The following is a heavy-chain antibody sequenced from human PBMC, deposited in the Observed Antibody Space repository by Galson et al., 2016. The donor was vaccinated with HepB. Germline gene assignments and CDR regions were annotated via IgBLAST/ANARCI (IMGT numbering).Heavy chain of an antibody. Sequence: TLSLTCAVSGGSISSVDYSWSWIRQPPGKGLEWIGYIYHSGSTSYNPSLKSRVTISVDRSKNQFSLKLSSVTAADTAVYYCASQSPLYYSAMDVWGQGTTVTVSS. CDR3: ASQSPLYYSAMDV. CDR1: GGSISSVDYS. J-gene: IGHJ6*02. CDR2: IYHSGST. V-gene: IGHV4-30-2*01.